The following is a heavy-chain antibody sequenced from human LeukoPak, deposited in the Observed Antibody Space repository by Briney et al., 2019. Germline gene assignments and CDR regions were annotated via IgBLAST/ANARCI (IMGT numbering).Heavy chain of an antibody. J-gene: IGHJ4*02. CDR2: INPNSGGT. Sequence: ASVKVPCKASGYTFTVFYMQWVRQAPGQGLEWMGWINPNSGGTYSAQKFQGRVTMTRDTSTSTAYMELRSLRSDDTAVYYCARDGHYGSGHVDYWGQGTLVTVSS. CDR1: GYTFTVFY. V-gene: IGHV1-2*02. D-gene: IGHD3-10*01. CDR3: ARDGHYGSGHVDY.